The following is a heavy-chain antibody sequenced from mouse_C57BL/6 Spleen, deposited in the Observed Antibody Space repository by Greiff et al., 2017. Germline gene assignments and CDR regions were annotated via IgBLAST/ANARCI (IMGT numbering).Heavy chain of an antibody. D-gene: IGHD2-1*01. J-gene: IGHJ4*01. CDR1: GYTFTDYN. V-gene: IGHV1-22*01. Sequence: EVMLVESGPELVKPGASVKMSCKASGYTFTDYNMHWVKQSHGKSLEWIGYINPNNGGTSYNQKFKGKATLTVNKSSSTAYMELRSLSSEDSAVYYCARGPSFYYGNSYAMDYWGQGTSVTVSS. CDR2: INPNNGGT. CDR3: ARGPSFYYGNSYAMDY.